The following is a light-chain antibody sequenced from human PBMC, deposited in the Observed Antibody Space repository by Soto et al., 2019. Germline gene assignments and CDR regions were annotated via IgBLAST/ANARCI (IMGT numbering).Light chain of an antibody. CDR3: QHSYSTPIP. CDR1: QNINSY. J-gene: IGKJ5*01. CDR2: AAS. Sequence: DIEVTQSTSSLSASVGDRVTITCRARQNINSYLNWYQQKPGKAPKLLIYAASSLQSGVPSRFSGSGSGTDFTLTISSLQPEDFATYYCQHSYSTPIPSGHRARLAI. V-gene: IGKV1-39*01.